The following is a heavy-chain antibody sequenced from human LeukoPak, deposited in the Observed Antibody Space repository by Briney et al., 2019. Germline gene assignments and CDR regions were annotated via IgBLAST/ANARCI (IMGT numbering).Heavy chain of an antibody. Sequence: PSETLSLTCTVSGGSIRSSSYYWGWIRQPPGKGLEWFGSIYYSGSTYYNPSLKSRVTISVDTSKSEFSLKLSSVTATDTAVYYCARHTKVGSKPDAFDIWGQGTMVTVSS. CDR1: GGSIRSSSYY. CDR3: ARHTKVGSKPDAFDI. V-gene: IGHV4-39*01. D-gene: IGHD1-26*01. CDR2: IYYSGST. J-gene: IGHJ3*02.